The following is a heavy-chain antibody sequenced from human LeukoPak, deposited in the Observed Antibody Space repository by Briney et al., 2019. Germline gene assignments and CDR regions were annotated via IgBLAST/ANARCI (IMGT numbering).Heavy chain of an antibody. CDR2: LWHDGTNT. CDR1: GFTLSNYG. D-gene: IGHD3-10*01. Sequence: GGSLRLSCVASGFTLSNYGMHWVRQAPGKGLEWVAVLWHDGTNTDYADSVKGRFTISRDNPKNTLYLQMNSLRAEDTALYYCARDEGSTVVWGPIFYWGQGTLVTVSS. J-gene: IGHJ4*02. V-gene: IGHV3-33*01. CDR3: ARDEGSTVVWGPIFY.